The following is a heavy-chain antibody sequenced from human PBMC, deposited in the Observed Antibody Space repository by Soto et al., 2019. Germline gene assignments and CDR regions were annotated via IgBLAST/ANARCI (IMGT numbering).Heavy chain of an antibody. Sequence: QVQLQESGPGLVKPSQTLSLTCTVSGGSISSGGYYWSWIRQHPGKGLECIGYIYYSGSTYYNTSLKRRVTISVDTSKNQFSLKLSSVTAADPAVYYCARDMGGGSWANLFDPWGQGTLVTVSS. D-gene: IGHD2-15*01. CDR2: IYYSGST. CDR3: ARDMGGGSWANLFDP. CDR1: GGSISSGGYY. J-gene: IGHJ5*02. V-gene: IGHV4-31*03.